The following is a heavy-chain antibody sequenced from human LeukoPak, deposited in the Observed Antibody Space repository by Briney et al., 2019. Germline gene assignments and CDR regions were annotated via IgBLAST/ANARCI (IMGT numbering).Heavy chain of an antibody. Sequence: ASVKVSCKASRYTFTSYDINWVRQAPGQGLEWMGWMNPKTGNTGYAQNFQGRVSMTSNTSITTAYMELSSLRSEDTAVYYCARGLGSPVGQWGQGTLVTVSS. CDR2: MNPKTGNT. CDR1: RYTFTSYD. V-gene: IGHV1-8*01. CDR3: ARGLGSPVGQ. D-gene: IGHD1-26*01. J-gene: IGHJ4*02.